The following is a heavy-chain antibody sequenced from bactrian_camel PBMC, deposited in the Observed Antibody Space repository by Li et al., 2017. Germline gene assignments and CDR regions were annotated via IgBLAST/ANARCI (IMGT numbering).Heavy chain of an antibody. CDR2: ISPDGTT. J-gene: IGHJ4*01. Sequence: HVQLVESGGGSVQAGGSLRLSCTAPGFTSHACSMDWYRQAEGKQREWVSVISPDGTTKLADSIKGRFTISQDKDKDTVYLQLNSATPDDTAVYSCQSRCFRDGNWRLVWGKGTQVTVS. CDR3: QSRCFRDGNWRLV. CDR1: GFTSHACS. D-gene: IGHD1*01. V-gene: IGHV3S53*01.